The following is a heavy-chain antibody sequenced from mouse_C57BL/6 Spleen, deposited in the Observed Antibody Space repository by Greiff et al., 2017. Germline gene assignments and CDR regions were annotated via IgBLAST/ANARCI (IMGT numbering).Heavy chain of an antibody. J-gene: IGHJ3*01. V-gene: IGHV1-42*01. CDR2: INPSTGGT. CDR3: AKGYDDDGSWFAY. Sequence: VQLQQSGPELVKPGASVKISCKASGYSFTGYYMNWVKQSPEKSLEWIGEINPSTGGTTYNQKFKAKATLTVDQSSSTAYMQLKSLTSVESAVYYCAKGYDDDGSWFAYWGQGTLVTVSA. D-gene: IGHD2-4*01. CDR1: GYSFTGYY.